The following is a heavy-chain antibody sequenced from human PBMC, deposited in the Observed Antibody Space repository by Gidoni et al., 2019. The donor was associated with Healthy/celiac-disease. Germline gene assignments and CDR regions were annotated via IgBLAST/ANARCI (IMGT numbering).Heavy chain of an antibody. CDR2: IYYSGST. Sequence: QLQLQESGPGLVKPSETLSLTCTVSGGSISSSSYYWGWIRQPPGKGLEWLGSIYYSGSTYYNPSLKSRVTISVDTSKNQFSLKLSSVTAADTAVYYCARLLIPAAAGTNWGQGTLVTVSS. CDR1: GGSISSSSYY. J-gene: IGHJ4*02. D-gene: IGHD6-13*01. CDR3: ARLLIPAAAGTN. V-gene: IGHV4-39*01.